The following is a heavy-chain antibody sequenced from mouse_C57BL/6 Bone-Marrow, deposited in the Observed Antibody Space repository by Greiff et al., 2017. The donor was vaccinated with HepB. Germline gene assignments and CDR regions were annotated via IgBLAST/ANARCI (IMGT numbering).Heavy chain of an antibody. CDR1: GFSFNTYA. CDR3: VRQDGSSYGYAMDY. V-gene: IGHV10-1*01. D-gene: IGHD1-1*01. Sequence: EVQLVESGGGLVQPKGSLKLSCAASGFSFNTYAMNWVRQAPGKGLEWVARIRSKSNNYATYYADSVKDRFTISRDDSESMLYLQMNNLKTEDTAMYYCVRQDGSSYGYAMDYWGQGTSVTVSS. J-gene: IGHJ4*01. CDR2: IRSKSNNYAT.